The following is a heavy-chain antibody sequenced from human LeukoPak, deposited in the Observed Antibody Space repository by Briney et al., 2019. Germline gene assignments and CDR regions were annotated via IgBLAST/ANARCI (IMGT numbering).Heavy chain of an antibody. CDR1: GGSISSSNW. CDR2: IYHSGST. J-gene: IGHJ5*02. Sequence: PSETLSLTCAVSGGSISSSNWWSWVRQPPGKGLEWIGEIYHSGSTNYNPSLKSRVTISVDTSKNQFSLKLSSVTAADTAVYYCARRPSGGLPRATNWFDPWGQGTLVTVSS. D-gene: IGHD3-10*01. CDR3: ARRPSGGLPRATNWFDP. V-gene: IGHV4-4*02.